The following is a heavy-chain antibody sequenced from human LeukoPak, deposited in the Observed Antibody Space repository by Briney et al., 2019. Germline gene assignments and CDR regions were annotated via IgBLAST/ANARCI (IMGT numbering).Heavy chain of an antibody. CDR2: IKSKTDGGTT. CDR1: GFTFSNAW. D-gene: IGHD2-8*01. CDR3: TTGSCTNGVCSYYFDY. J-gene: IGHJ4*02. Sequence: GGSLRLSCAASGFTFSNAWMSWVRQAAGKGLEWVGSIKSKTDGGTTDYAAPVKGRFTISRDDSKNTLYLQMNSLKTEDTAVYYCTTGSCTNGVCSYYFDYWGQGTLVTVSS. V-gene: IGHV3-15*01.